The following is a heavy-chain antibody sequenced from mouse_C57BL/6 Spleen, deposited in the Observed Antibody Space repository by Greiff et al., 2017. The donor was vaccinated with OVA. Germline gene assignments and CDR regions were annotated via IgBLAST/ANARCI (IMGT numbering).Heavy chain of an antibody. J-gene: IGHJ1*03. CDR2: INYDGSST. D-gene: IGHD1-1*01. V-gene: IGHV5-16*01. CDR3: ARERAYYYGSSYWYFDV. Sequence: EVHLVESEGGLVQPGSSMKLSCTASGFTFSDYYMAWVRQVPEKGLEWVANINYDGSSTYYLDSLKSRFIISRDNAKNILYLQMSSLKSEDTSTYYCARERAYYYGSSYWYFDVWGTGTTVTVSS. CDR1: GFTFSDYY.